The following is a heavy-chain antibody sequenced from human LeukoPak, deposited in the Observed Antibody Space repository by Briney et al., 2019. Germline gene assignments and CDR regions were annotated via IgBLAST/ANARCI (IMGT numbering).Heavy chain of an antibody. CDR3: ARLGYCSSTSCYPDY. CDR1: GYSISSLYY. Sequence: SETLSLTCAVSGYSISSLYYWGWIRQPPGKGLEWITSIHRSGSTDYNPSLKSRVTISVDTSKNQFSLKLRYVTAADTAVYYCARLGYCSSTSCYPDYWGQGTLVTVSS. V-gene: IGHV4-38-2*01. D-gene: IGHD2-2*01. CDR2: IHRSGST. J-gene: IGHJ4*02.